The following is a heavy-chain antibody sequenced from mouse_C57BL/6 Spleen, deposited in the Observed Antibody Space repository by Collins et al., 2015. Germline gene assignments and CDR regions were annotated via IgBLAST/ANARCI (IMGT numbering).Heavy chain of an antibody. J-gene: IGHJ2*01. D-gene: IGHD2-1*01. V-gene: IGHV5-16*01. CDR3: AKGDYGNYFDY. CDR1: GFTFSDYY. Sequence: EVKLVGSEGGLVQPGSSMKLSCTASGFTFSDYYMAWVRQVPEKGLEWVANINYDGSKTYYLDSLKSRFIISRDNGKNILYLQMNSLRSEDTATYYCAKGDYGNYFDYWGQGTTLTVSS. CDR2: INYDGSKT.